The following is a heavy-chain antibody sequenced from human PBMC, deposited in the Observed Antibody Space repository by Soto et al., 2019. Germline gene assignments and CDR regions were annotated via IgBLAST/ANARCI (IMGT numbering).Heavy chain of an antibody. CDR3: ARSNAFDY. CDR2: IKYDGSEQ. J-gene: IGHJ4*02. CDR1: GVIFSSFW. V-gene: IGHV3-7*01. Sequence: GSLRLSCAASGVIFSSFWMIWVRQAPGKGLEWVANIKYDGSEQYYVASVKGRFTISRDNAKNSLHLQMNTLRAEDTALYYCARSNAFDYWGQGTLVTVSS.